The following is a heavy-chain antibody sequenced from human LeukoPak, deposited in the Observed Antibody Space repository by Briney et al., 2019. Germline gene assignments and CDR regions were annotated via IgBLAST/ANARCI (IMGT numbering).Heavy chain of an antibody. CDR3: AKESITMVRGVGLS. D-gene: IGHD3-10*01. V-gene: IGHV3-30-3*01. CDR2: ISYDGSNK. J-gene: IGHJ5*02. Sequence: PGRSLRLSCAASGFTFSSYAMHWVRQAPGKGLEWVAVISYDGSNKYYADSVKGRFTISRDNSKNTLYLQMNSLRAEDTAWYYCAKESITMVRGVGLSWGQGTPVTVSS. CDR1: GFTFSSYA.